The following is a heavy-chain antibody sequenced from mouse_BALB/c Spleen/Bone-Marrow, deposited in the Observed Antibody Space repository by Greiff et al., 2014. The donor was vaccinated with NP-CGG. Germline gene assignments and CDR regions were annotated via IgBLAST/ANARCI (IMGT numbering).Heavy chain of an antibody. CDR2: FYPGSGSI. D-gene: IGHD2-10*02. CDR1: GYTFTEYI. J-gene: IGHJ1*01. CDR3: ARHESYGNYLYFDV. V-gene: IGHV1-62-2*01. Sequence: VQLVESGAGLVKPGASVKLSCKASGYTFTEYIIHWVKQRSGQGLEGIGWFYPGSGSIKYNEKFKDKATLTADKSSSTVYMELSRLTSEDSAVYFCARHESYGNYLYFDVWGAGTTVTVSS.